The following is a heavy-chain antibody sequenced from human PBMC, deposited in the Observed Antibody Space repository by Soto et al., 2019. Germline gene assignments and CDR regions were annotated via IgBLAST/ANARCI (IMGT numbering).Heavy chain of an antibody. CDR2: IYHSGST. D-gene: IGHD6-19*01. Sequence: SETLSLTCAVSGGSISSSNWWSWVRQPPGKGLEWIGEIYHSGSTNYNPSLKSRVTISVDKSKNQFSLKLSSVTAADTAVYYCARDLGDPGGIAVAGRDYWGQGTLVTVSS. CDR3: ARDLGDPGGIAVAGRDY. J-gene: IGHJ4*02. CDR1: GGSISSSNW. V-gene: IGHV4-4*02.